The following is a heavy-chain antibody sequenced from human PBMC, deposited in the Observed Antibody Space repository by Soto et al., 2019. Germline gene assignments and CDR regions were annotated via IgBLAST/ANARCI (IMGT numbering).Heavy chain of an antibody. J-gene: IGHJ4*02. CDR1: GFTLSAYS. Sequence: GGSLRLSCVLSGFTLSAYSMTWVRQAPGKGLEWVANINQDGSEKYYADSVKGRFTISRDNAKNSVFLQMNSLRAEDTAVYYCTSLMVRGIMWLDYWGQGTLVTVSS. CDR2: INQDGSEK. CDR3: TSLMVRGIMWLDY. V-gene: IGHV3-7*03. D-gene: IGHD3-10*01.